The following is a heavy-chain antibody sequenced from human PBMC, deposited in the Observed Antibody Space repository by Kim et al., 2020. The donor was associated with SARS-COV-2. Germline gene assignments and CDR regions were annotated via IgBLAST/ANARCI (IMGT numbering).Heavy chain of an antibody. D-gene: IGHD1-7*01. CDR2: ISMYSGKT. J-gene: IGHJ4*01. Sequence: ASVKVSCKASGYTFTNYGISWVRQAPGQGLEWMGWISMYSGKTNYAPSFQARVTMTRDTYSNTAYMELTSLTSDDTAVYFCTRDRTIGAPASGYLGQGTL. V-gene: IGHV1-18*01. CDR1: GYTFTNYG. CDR3: TRDRTIGAPASGY.